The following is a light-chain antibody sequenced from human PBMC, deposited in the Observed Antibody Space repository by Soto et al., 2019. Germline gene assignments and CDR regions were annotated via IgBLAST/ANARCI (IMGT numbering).Light chain of an antibody. V-gene: IGKV3-15*01. J-gene: IGKJ4*01. CDR1: QNVYNN. CDR3: QQCRNWPLT. Sequence: EIVMTQSPATLSVSPGEGATLSCKASQNVYNNLAWYQQSPGQPPRLLIYDASTRATGISARFSGSGYGTEFTLTISSLQSEDFAVYFCQQCRNWPLTFGGGTKVDIK. CDR2: DAS.